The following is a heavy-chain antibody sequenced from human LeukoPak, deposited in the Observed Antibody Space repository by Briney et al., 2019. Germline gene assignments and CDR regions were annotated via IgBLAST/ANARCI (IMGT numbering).Heavy chain of an antibody. CDR3: ARLRAASGSFDY. J-gene: IGHJ4*02. CDR1: GDSISSGGYY. Sequence: SQTLSLTCTVSGDSISSGGYYWSWIRQHSGKGLEWIGYIYYSGRTFHNPSLKSRLTISVDTSKTQFSLKLTSVTAADTAVYFCARLRAASGSFDYWGQGTLVTVSS. CDR2: IYYSGRT. D-gene: IGHD6-13*01. V-gene: IGHV4-31*03.